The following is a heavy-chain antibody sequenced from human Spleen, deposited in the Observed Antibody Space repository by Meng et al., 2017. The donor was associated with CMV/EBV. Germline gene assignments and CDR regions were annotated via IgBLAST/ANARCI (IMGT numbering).Heavy chain of an antibody. D-gene: IGHD6-13*01. CDR1: GFTFSSYD. Sequence: GESLKISCAACGFTFSSYDMHWVRQATGKGLEWVSAIDTAGDTYYPGSVKGQFTISRENAKNSLYLQMNSLRAGDTAVYYCARGDSSTWEIYGMDVWGQGTTVTVSS. CDR2: IDTAGDT. CDR3: ARGDSSTWEIYGMDV. J-gene: IGHJ6*02. V-gene: IGHV3-13*03.